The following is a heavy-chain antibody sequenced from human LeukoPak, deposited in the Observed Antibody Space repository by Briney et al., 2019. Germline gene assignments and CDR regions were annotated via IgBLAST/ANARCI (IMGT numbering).Heavy chain of an antibody. Sequence: SETLSLTCAVYGGSFSGYYWSWIRQPPGKGLEWIGEINHSGSTNYNPSLKSRVTISVDTSKNQFSLKLSSVTAADTAVYYCARGGPDYYDSSGPLNWGQGTLVTVSS. V-gene: IGHV4-34*01. CDR3: ARGGPDYYDSSGPLN. D-gene: IGHD3-22*01. CDR1: GGSFSGYY. J-gene: IGHJ4*02. CDR2: INHSGST.